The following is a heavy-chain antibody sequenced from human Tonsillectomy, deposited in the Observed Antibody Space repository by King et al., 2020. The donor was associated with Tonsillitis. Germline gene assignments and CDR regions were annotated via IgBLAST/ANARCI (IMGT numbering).Heavy chain of an antibody. V-gene: IGHV4-34*01. CDR3: ARLGYYDSSGYYYVGWFDP. CDR2: INHSGST. J-gene: IGHJ5*02. CDR1: GGSFSGYY. Sequence: VQLQQWGAGLLKPSETLSLTCAVYGGSFSGYYWSWIRQPPGKGLEWIGEINHSGSTNYNPSLKSRVTISVDTSKNQLSLKLSSVTAADTAVYYCARLGYYDSSGYYYVGWFDPWGQGTLVTVSS. D-gene: IGHD3-22*01.